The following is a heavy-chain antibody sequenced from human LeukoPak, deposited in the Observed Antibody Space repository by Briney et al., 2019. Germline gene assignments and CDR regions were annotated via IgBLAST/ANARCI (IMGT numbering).Heavy chain of an antibody. J-gene: IGHJ4*02. V-gene: IGHV3-9*01. Sequence: GGSLRLSCAASGFTFDDYAMHWVRQAPGKGLEWESGISWNSGTIAYADSVKGRFTISRDNAKNSLYLQMNSLRAEDTALYYCAKDSGSRSFYFDFWGQGTLVTVSS. D-gene: IGHD1-26*01. CDR2: ISWNSGTI. CDR1: GFTFDDYA. CDR3: AKDSGSRSFYFDF.